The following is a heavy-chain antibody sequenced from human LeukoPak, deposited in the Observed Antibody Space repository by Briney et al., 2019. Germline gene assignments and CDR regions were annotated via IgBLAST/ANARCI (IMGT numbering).Heavy chain of an antibody. CDR2: IIPIFGTA. D-gene: IGHD3-10*01. V-gene: IGHV1-69*13. CDR1: GGTFSSYA. CDR3: ARVFSSGSYYID. Sequence: ASVKVSCKASGGTFSSYAISWVRPAPGQGLEWMGGIIPIFGTANYAQKFQGRVTITADESTSTAYMELSSLRSEDTAVYYCARVFSSGSYYIDWGQGTLVTVSS. J-gene: IGHJ4*02.